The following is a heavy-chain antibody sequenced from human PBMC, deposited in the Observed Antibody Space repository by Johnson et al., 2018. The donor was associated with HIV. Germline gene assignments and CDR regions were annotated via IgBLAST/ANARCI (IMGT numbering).Heavy chain of an antibody. CDR1: GFTVRSNY. Sequence: VRLVETGGGLIQPGGSLRLSCAASGFTVRSNYMSWVRQAPGKGLEWVSVIYSGGSTHYADSVKGRFTISRDISKNTPYLQMNSLGAEDTAVYYCAKDTCGGPDGPGAFDIWGQGTMVTVSS. CDR3: AKDTCGGPDGPGAFDI. J-gene: IGHJ3*02. D-gene: IGHD2-21*01. V-gene: IGHV3-53*02. CDR2: IYSGGST.